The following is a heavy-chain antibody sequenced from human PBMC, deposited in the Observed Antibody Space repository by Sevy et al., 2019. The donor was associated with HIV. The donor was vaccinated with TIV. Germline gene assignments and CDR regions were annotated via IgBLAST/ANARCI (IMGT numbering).Heavy chain of an antibody. CDR3: AAGRTRTSFGGVINPPDYYYYGMDV. V-gene: IGHV1-58*01. Sequence: ASVKVSCKASGFTFTSSAVQWVRQARGQRLEWIGWIVVGSGNTNYAQKFQERVTITRDRSTSTAYMELSSLRSEDTAGYYCAAGRTRTSFGGVINPPDYYYYGMDVWGQGTTVTVPS. D-gene: IGHD3-3*01. CDR2: IVVGSGNT. CDR1: GFTFTSSA. J-gene: IGHJ6*02.